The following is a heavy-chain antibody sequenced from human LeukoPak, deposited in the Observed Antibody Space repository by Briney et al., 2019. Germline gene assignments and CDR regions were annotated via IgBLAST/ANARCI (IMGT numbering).Heavy chain of an antibody. CDR2: IWHDGNNK. D-gene: IGHD5-18*01. Sequence: GGSLRLSCAASGFNFNDYGMHWVRQAPGKGLEWVAIIWHDGNNKYYADSVRGRFTTSRDNSKNTLYLEMNSLRAEDTAVYYCARDGAYSYTYWGQGTLVIVSS. CDR1: GFNFNDYG. CDR3: ARDGAYSYTY. V-gene: IGHV3-33*01. J-gene: IGHJ4*02.